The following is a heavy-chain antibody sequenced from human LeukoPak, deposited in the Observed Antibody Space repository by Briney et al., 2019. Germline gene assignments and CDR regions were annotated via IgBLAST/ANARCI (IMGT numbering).Heavy chain of an antibody. Sequence: SETLSLTCTVSGDSISSHYWSWIRQPPGNGLEWIGYIYYNGNTNPNPSLKSRVTISIDTSKNQFSLKLSSVTAADTAVYYCARGEVWSGYYREGYYFDYWGQGTLVTVSS. CDR2: IYYNGNT. V-gene: IGHV4-59*11. J-gene: IGHJ4*02. CDR3: ARGEVWSGYYREGYYFDY. D-gene: IGHD3-3*01. CDR1: GDSISSHY.